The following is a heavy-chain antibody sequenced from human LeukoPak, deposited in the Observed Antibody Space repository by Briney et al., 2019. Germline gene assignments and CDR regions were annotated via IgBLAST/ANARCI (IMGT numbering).Heavy chain of an antibody. V-gene: IGHV4-59*08. CDR3: ARQGYDILTGYIDAFDI. CDR1: GGSIRSYY. J-gene: IGHJ3*02. D-gene: IGHD3-9*01. CDR2: IYYSGST. Sequence: KPSETLSLTCTVSGGSIRSYYWSWIRQPPGKGLEWIGYIYYSGSTNYNPSLKSRVTISIDTSKNQFSLKLRSVTAADTAIYYCARQGYDILTGYIDAFDIWGQGTMVTVSS.